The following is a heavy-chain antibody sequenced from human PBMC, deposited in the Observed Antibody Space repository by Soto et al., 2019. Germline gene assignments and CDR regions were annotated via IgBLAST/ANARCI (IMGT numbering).Heavy chain of an antibody. Sequence: GGALRHSSAASGFTSSSYSMNWVRQAPGKGLEWVSYISSSSRTIYYADSVKGRFTISRDNAKNSLYLQMNSLIDEDTAVYYCARDLNIVVVVAPGSGGMDVWGQGTTVTVSS. CDR3: ARDLNIVVVVAPGSGGMDV. V-gene: IGHV3-48*02. D-gene: IGHD2-15*01. CDR1: GFTSSSYS. J-gene: IGHJ6*02. CDR2: ISSSSRTI.